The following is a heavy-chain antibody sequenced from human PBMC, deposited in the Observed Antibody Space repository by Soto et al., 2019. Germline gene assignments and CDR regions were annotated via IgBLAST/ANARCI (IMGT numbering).Heavy chain of an antibody. CDR2: IRSKTYGGTT. Sequence: GGSLRLSCTASGLTFGDYGMNWFRQAPGKGLEWVGFIRSKTYGGTTEYAASVKGRFTISRDDSKSTAYLQMNSLKIVDTAVYYCSTGDCRGGSCYSGLDYWGQGTLVTVSS. CDR1: GLTFGDYG. J-gene: IGHJ4*02. D-gene: IGHD2-15*01. CDR3: STGDCRGGSCYSGLDY. V-gene: IGHV3-49*03.